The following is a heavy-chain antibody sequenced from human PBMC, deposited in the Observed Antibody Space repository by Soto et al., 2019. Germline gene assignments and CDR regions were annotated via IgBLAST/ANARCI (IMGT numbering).Heavy chain of an antibody. V-gene: IGHV5-51*01. CDR2: IYPGDSDT. CDR3: ARSLAYSLTGVQC. J-gene: IGHJ4*02. Sequence: LKISCKGSGYSFTSYWIGWVRQMPGKGLEWMGIIYPGDSDTRYSPSFQGQVTISADKSISTAYLQWSSLKASDTAMYYCARSLAYSLTGVQCWGQGTLVTVSS. D-gene: IGHD3-9*01. CDR1: GYSFTSYW.